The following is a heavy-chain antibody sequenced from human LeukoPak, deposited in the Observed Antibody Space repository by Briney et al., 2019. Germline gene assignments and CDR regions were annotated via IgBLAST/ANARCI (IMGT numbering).Heavy chain of an antibody. J-gene: IGHJ4*02. Sequence: PGGSLRLSCAASGFTFSSYGMHWVRQAPGKGLEWVAVISYDGSNKYYADSVKGRFTISRDNSKNTLYLQMNSLRAEDTAVYYCAKALMVRGVGYDYWGQGTLVTVSS. D-gene: IGHD3-10*01. CDR1: GFTFSSYG. CDR2: ISYDGSNK. V-gene: IGHV3-30*18. CDR3: AKALMVRGVGYDY.